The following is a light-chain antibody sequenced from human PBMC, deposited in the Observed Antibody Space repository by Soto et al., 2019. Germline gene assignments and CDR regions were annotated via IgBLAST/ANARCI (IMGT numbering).Light chain of an antibody. J-gene: IGLJ2*01. V-gene: IGLV2-14*01. Sequence: QSALTQPPSASGSPGQSVTIPCTGTSSDVGGYDHVSWYQQHPGKAPKLLIYEVTNRPSGVSDRFSASKSGNTASLTISGLQAEDEADYYCSSYTSSITLVLFGGGTKLTVL. CDR3: SSYTSSITLVL. CDR1: SSDVGGYDH. CDR2: EVT.